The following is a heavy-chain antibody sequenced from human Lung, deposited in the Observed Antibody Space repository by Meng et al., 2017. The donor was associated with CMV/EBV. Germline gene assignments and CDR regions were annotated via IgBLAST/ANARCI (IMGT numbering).Heavy chain of an antibody. J-gene: IGHJ4*02. D-gene: IGHD6-19*01. CDR1: GGLISSSNW. CDR3: ASFPPPGKQWLVTDY. CDR2: IYHSGST. V-gene: IGHV4-4*02. Sequence: GRMPEPGPGLVTRSVPLSLTCAVSGGLISSSNWWSLVRQPPGKGLEWIGEIYHSGSTNYNPSLKSRVTISVDKSKNQFSLKLSSVTAADTAVYYCASFPPPGKQWLVTDYWGQGTLVTVSS.